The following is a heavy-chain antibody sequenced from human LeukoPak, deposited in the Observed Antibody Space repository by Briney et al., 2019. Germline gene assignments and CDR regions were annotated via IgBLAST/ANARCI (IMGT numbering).Heavy chain of an antibody. CDR2: TYYGGST. Sequence: SETLSLTCTVSGGSLSRGGDYWTWIRQHPGKGLEWIGNTYYGGSTYYNPSLKSRGTISIDTSKNQFSLKLSSVTAADTAVYYCARSAYSSSWYLAFDIWGQGTMVTVSS. J-gene: IGHJ3*02. CDR1: GGSLSRGGDY. D-gene: IGHD6-13*01. CDR3: ARSAYSSSWYLAFDI. V-gene: IGHV4-31*03.